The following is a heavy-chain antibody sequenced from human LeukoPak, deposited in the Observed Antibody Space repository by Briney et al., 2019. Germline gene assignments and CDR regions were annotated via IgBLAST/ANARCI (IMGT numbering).Heavy chain of an antibody. V-gene: IGHV1-46*01. Sequence: ASVKVSCRASGYSFTNYYMHWVRQAPGQGLEWMGMINPSGGSTTYAQKFQGRVTMTRDMSTSTVYMELSSLTSEDTAVYYCARTRGYYFDYWGQGTLVTVSS. CDR3: ARTRGYYFDY. CDR2: INPSGGST. CDR1: GYSFTNYY. J-gene: IGHJ4*02.